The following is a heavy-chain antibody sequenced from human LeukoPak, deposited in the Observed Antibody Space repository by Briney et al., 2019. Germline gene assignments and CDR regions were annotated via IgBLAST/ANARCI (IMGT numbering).Heavy chain of an antibody. J-gene: IGHJ6*02. Sequence: SETLSLTCTVSGGSISSSYWNWIRQPAGKGLEWIGRMYTSGSTNYNPSLNSRVTISVDTSKNQFSLKLSSVTAADTAVYYCARAPWFGGYGMDVWGQGTTVTVSS. CDR3: ARAPWFGGYGMDV. CDR2: MYTSGST. CDR1: GGSISSSY. D-gene: IGHD3-10*01. V-gene: IGHV4-4*07.